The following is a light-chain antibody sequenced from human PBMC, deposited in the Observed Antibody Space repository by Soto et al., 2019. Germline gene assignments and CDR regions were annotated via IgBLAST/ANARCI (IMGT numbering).Light chain of an antibody. CDR3: QQYATSPLA. CDR2: GAS. Sequence: EIVLTQSPGTLSVSPGERATLSCRASQSVGRNYLAWYQQKPGQAPRLLIDGASSRATGIPDRFSGSGSGTDFTLTISRLEPEDFAVYYCQQYATSPLAFGGGTKVE. V-gene: IGKV3-20*01. CDR1: QSVGRNY. J-gene: IGKJ4*01.